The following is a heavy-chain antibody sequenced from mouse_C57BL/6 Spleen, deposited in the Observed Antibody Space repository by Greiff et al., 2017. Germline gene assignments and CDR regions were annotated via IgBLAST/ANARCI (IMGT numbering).Heavy chain of an antibody. V-gene: IGHV1-69*01. D-gene: IGHD4-1*01. CDR2: IDPSDSYT. CDR1: GYTFTSYW. CDR3: AIQGGELGRGRYFDV. J-gene: IGHJ1*03. Sequence: QVQLQQPGAELVMPGASVKLSCKASGYTFTSYWMHWVKQRPGQGLEWIGEIDPSDSYTNYNQKFKGKSTLTVDQSSSTAYMPLSSLTSEDSAVYYCAIQGGELGRGRYFDVWGTGTTVTVSS.